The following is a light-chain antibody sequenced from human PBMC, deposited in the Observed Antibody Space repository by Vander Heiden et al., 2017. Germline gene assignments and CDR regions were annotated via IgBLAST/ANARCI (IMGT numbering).Light chain of an antibody. CDR2: EDS. CDR3: YSTDSSGNHSWV. Sequence: SYELTQPPSVSVSPGQTARITCSGDALPKKYAYWYQQKPGQAPVLVIYEDSKRPSGIPERFSGSSSGTTATLTITGAQVEDEADYYCYSTDSSGNHSWVFGGGTKLTVL. CDR1: ALPKKY. V-gene: IGLV3-10*01. J-gene: IGLJ3*02.